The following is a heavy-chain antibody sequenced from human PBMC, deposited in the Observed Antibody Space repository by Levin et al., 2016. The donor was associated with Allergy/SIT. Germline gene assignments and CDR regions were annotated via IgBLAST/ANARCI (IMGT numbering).Heavy chain of an antibody. V-gene: IGHV3-74*01. D-gene: IGHD3-10*01. CDR1: GFSSSNYW. CDR3: AKDFGGPTDY. J-gene: IGHJ4*02. Sequence: GGSLRLSCAASGFSSSNYWMHWVRQAPGKGLVWVSRMNEDGSVTNYADSVKGRFTISRDNARNTVYLQMNSLRAEDTAVYYCAKDFGGPTDYWGQGTLVTVSS. CDR2: MNEDGSVT.